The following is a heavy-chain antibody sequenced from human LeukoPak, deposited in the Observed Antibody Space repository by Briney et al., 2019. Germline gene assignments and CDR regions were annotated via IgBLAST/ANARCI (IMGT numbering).Heavy chain of an antibody. V-gene: IGHV3-7*01. CDR2: IKQDGSEK. CDR1: GFTFSSYA. Sequence: GGSLRLSCIASGFTFSSYAMSWVRQAPGKGLEWVANIKQDGSEKYYVDSVKGRFTISRDNAKNSLYLQMNSLRAEDTAVYYCARGEVDDYGDYYYYYGMDVWGQGTTVTVSS. J-gene: IGHJ6*02. D-gene: IGHD4-17*01. CDR3: ARGEVDDYGDYYYYYGMDV.